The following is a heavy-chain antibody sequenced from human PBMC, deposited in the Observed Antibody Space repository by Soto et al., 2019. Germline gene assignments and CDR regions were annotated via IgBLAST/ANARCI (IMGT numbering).Heavy chain of an antibody. V-gene: IGHV1-3*01. CDR3: ARAVAVPAAFDY. CDR1: GYTFTGYA. J-gene: IGHJ4*02. D-gene: IGHD6-19*01. Sequence: ASVKVSCTASGYTFTGYAMHWVRQAPGQRLEWMGWFNSGNGNTKYSQKFQGRVTITRDTSASTAYMGLSRPRSYDTAVYSCARAVAVPAAFDYWGQGTLVTVS. CDR2: FNSGNGNT.